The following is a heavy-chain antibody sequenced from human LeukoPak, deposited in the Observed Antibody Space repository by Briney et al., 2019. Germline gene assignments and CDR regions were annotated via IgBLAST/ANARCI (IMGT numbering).Heavy chain of an antibody. V-gene: IGHV3-21*01. Sequence: GGSLRLSCAASGFTFSSYSMSWVRQAPGKGLEWVSSISSSTSYIYYADSVKGRFTISKDNAKNSLYLQMNSLRAEDTAVYYCARAGGSTVSHSDYWGQGTLVTVSS. D-gene: IGHD4-17*01. CDR2: ISSSTSYI. CDR1: GFTFSSYS. J-gene: IGHJ4*02. CDR3: ARAGGSTVSHSDY.